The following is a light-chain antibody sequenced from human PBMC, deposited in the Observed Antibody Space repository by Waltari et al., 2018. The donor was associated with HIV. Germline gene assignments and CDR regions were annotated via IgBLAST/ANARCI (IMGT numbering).Light chain of an antibody. CDR3: NSYTISSTWM. CDR2: DAN. J-gene: IGLJ3*02. Sequence: QSALTQPASVSGPPGQSITISCTGTSNNVGTFNCVSWYQHHPGKAPKLIIYDANSRPSGVSSRFSGSKSGSTASLTIAGLQDEDEAYYYCNSYTISSTWMFGGGTKLTVL. CDR1: SNNVGTFNC. V-gene: IGLV2-14*03.